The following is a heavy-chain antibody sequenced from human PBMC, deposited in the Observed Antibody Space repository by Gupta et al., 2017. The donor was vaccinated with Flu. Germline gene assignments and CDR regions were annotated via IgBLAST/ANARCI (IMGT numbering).Heavy chain of an antibody. CDR3: ARGVAQYYFDY. Sequence: WVRQAPGQGLEWMGIINPSGGSTSYAQKFQGRVTMTRDTSTSTVYMELSSLRSEDTAVYYCARGVAQYYFDYWGQGTLVTVSS. D-gene: IGHD2-15*01. CDR2: INPSGGST. J-gene: IGHJ4*02. V-gene: IGHV1-46*01.